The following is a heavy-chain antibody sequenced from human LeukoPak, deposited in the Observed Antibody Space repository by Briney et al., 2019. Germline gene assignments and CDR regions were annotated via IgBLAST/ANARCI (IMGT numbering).Heavy chain of an antibody. D-gene: IGHD3-3*01. CDR3: ARDGGFDY. J-gene: IGHJ4*02. V-gene: IGHV1-2*02. CDR2: INPNSGDT. Sequence: ASVKVSCKASGYTFTSYYMHWVRQAPGQGLEWMGWINPNSGDTNYAQKFQGRVTMTRDTSITTVYMEVSSLRSDDTALYYCARDGGFDYWGQGTPVIVSS. CDR1: GYTFTSYY.